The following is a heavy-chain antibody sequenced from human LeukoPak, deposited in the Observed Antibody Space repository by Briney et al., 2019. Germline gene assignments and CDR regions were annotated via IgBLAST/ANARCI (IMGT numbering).Heavy chain of an antibody. CDR1: GGSFSGYY. CDR3: ARGRMIVVKMVLGYWFDP. Sequence: SETLSLTRAVYGGSFSGYYWSWIRHPPAKGLEWIGEINHSGSTNSNPSLKSRVTISVDTSKNKFSLKLTSVTAADTAVYYCARGRMIVVKMVLGYWFDPWGQGTLVTVSS. CDR2: INHSGST. D-gene: IGHD3-22*01. J-gene: IGHJ5*02. V-gene: IGHV4-34*01.